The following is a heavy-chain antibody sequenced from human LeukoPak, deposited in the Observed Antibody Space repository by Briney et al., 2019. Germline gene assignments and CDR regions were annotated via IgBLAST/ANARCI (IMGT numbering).Heavy chain of an antibody. CDR3: ARDVHYTSSKPGWPFDI. Sequence: SGGSLRLSCTVSGFTFSNYAMHWVRQAPGKGPEWVAFTSYDGSYEYYADSVKGRFTISRDNSKSTLYLQMSSLRPDDTAVYSCARDVHYTSSKPGWPFDIWGQGTVVTVSS. V-gene: IGHV3-30*04. CDR2: TSYDGSYE. D-gene: IGHD6-6*01. CDR1: GFTFSNYA. J-gene: IGHJ3*02.